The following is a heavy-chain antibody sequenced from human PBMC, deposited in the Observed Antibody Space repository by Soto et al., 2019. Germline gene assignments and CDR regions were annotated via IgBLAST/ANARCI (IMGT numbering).Heavy chain of an antibody. CDR2: INHSGST. D-gene: IGHD1-26*01. CDR1: GGSFSGYY. V-gene: IGHV4-34*01. Sequence: QVQLQQWGAGLLKPSETMSLTCGVNGGSFSGYYWNWIRQPPGKGPEWIGEINHSGSTNYNPSLKNRVTISVDTSKNQFSLKLSSVTAADTAVYYCARGWMRSGPRVTFDSWGQGTLVTVST. CDR3: ARGWMRSGPRVTFDS. J-gene: IGHJ4*02.